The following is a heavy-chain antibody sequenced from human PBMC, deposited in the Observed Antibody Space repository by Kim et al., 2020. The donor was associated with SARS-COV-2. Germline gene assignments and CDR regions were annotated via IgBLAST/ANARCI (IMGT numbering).Heavy chain of an antibody. CDR1: GFTFSSHW. J-gene: IGHJ4*02. CDR2: INSDGTTT. D-gene: IGHD6-19*01. Sequence: GGSLRLSCAASGFTFSSHWMHWVRQAPGKGLVWVSRINSDGTTTSYGDSVKGRFTISRDNAKNTLYLQMNSLRAEDTAVYYCARRQFTSGWYYFDYCGQGTLVTVSS. V-gene: IGHV3-74*01. CDR3: ARRQFTSGWYYFDY.